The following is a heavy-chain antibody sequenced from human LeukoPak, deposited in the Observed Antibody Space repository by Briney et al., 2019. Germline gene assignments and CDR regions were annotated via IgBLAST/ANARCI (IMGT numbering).Heavy chain of an antibody. J-gene: IGHJ3*02. CDR3: ARGSYYAFDM. Sequence: GGSLRLSCAASGFTVSSYWMHWVRQAPGKGLVWVSYIKTDGRTTTYADSVKGRFTISRDNAKNTLYLQMNSLRAEDTAMYYCARGSYYAFDMWGQGTMVTVSS. V-gene: IGHV3-74*01. CDR1: GFTVSSYW. CDR2: IKTDGRTT. D-gene: IGHD3-10*01.